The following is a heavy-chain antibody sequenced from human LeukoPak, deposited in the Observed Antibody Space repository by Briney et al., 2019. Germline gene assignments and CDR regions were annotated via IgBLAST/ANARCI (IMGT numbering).Heavy chain of an antibody. CDR1: GFTFSSYW. V-gene: IGHV4-4*02. D-gene: IGHD3-10*01. CDR2: IYHSGST. Sequence: PGGSLRLSCAASGFTFSSYWMSWVRQPPGKGLEWIGEIYHSGSTNYNPSLKSRVTISVDTSKNQFSLKLSSVTAADTAVYYCARELQGYGPGDNWFDPWGQGTLVTVSS. J-gene: IGHJ5*02. CDR3: ARELQGYGPGDNWFDP.